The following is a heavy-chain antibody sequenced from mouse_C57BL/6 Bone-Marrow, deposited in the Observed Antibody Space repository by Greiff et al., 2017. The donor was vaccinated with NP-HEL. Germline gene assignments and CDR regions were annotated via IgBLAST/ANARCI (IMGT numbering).Heavy chain of an antibody. CDR3: ARDRSGTGYFDY. V-gene: IGHV1-55*01. CDR1: CYTFTSYW. J-gene: IGHJ2*01. CDR2: IYPGSGST. D-gene: IGHD3-2*02. Sequence: QVQLQQPGAELVKPGASVKMSCKASCYTFTSYWITWVKQRPGQGLEWIGDIYPGSGSTNYNEKFKSKATLTVDTSSSTAYMQLSSLTSEDSAVYYCARDRSGTGYFDYWGQGTTLTVSS.